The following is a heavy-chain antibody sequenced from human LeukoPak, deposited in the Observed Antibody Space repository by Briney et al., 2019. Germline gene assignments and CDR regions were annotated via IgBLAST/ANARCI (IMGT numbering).Heavy chain of an antibody. V-gene: IGHV4-38-2*01. CDR3: ARQHDYGDY. J-gene: IGHJ4*02. CDR1: GYSISSGYY. Sequence: SETLSLTCAVSGYSISSGYYWGWIRQPPGKGLEWIGSIYHSGSTYYNPSLKSRFTISVDTSKNQFSLKLSSVTAADTAVYYCARQHDYGDYWGQGTLVTVSS. CDR2: IYHSGST.